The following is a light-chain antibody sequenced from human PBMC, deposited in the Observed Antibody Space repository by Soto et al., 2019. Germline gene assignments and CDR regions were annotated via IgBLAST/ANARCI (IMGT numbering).Light chain of an antibody. CDR2: GAS. J-gene: IGKJ1*01. Sequence: EIQMTQSPSTLSASAGDRVTITCRASQSISSWLAWYQQKPGKAPKLLIYGASSLESGVPARFSGSGSGTEFTLTISSLQPDDFAAYYCQQYNSYSWTFGQGTKVDNK. CDR1: QSISSW. V-gene: IGKV1-5*01. CDR3: QQYNSYSWT.